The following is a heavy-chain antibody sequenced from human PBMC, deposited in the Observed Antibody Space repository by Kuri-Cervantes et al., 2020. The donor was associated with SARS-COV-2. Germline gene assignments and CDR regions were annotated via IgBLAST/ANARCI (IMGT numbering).Heavy chain of an antibody. CDR1: GFTFSSYA. Sequence: LSLTCAASGFTFSSYAMHWVRQAPGKGLEWVAVISYDGSNKYYADSVKGRFTISRDNSKNTLYLQMNSLRAEDTAVYYCARVVLDYYFDYWGQGTLVTVSS. V-gene: IGHV3-30-3*01. J-gene: IGHJ4*02. D-gene: IGHD3/OR15-3a*01. CDR2: ISYDGSNK. CDR3: ARVVLDYYFDY.